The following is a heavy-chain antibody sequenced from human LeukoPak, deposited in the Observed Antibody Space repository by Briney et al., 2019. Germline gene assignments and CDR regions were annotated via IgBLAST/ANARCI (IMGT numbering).Heavy chain of an antibody. J-gene: IGHJ6*02. CDR2: IYTSGST. CDR1: GGSISSYY. Sequence: SETLSLTCTVSGGSISSYYWSWIRQPAGKGLEWIGRIYTSGSTNYNPSLKSRVTISGDMSNNQFSLRLTSLTAADTAVYYCARNAGTKDYYYGMDVWGQGTTVIVSS. CDR3: ARNAGTKDYYYGMDV. D-gene: IGHD2-2*01. V-gene: IGHV4-4*07.